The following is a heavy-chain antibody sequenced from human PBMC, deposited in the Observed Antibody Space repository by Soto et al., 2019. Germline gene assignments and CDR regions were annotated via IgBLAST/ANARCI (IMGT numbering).Heavy chain of an antibody. CDR2: IYYSGST. D-gene: IGHD3-22*01. V-gene: IGHV4-59*01. Sequence: SETLSLTCTVSGGSISSYCWSWIRQPPGKGLEWIGYIYYSGSTNYNPSLKSRVTISVDTSKNQFSLKLSSVTAADTAVYYCARGPTNYYEMNWFDPWGQGTLVTVSS. CDR3: ARGPTNYYEMNWFDP. CDR1: GGSISSYC. J-gene: IGHJ5*02.